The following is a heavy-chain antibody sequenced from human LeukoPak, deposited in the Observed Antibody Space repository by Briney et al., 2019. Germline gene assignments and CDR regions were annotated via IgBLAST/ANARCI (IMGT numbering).Heavy chain of an antibody. CDR2: VSGDGVSP. V-gene: IGHV3-23*01. J-gene: IGHJ3*02. D-gene: IGHD3-22*01. Sequence: GGSLRLSCEASGFTFNNHALTWVRQTPGRGLECVSAVSGDGVSPYYADSVRGRFTISRDSSNNTLYLQMNRLRAEDTAVYYCARGDYYYDSSGYDAFDIWGQGTMVTVSS. CDR3: ARGDYYYDSSGYDAFDI. CDR1: GFTFNNHA.